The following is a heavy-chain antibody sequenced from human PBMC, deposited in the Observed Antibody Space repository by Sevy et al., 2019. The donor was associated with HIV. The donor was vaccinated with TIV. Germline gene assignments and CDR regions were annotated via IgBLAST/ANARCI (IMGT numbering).Heavy chain of an antibody. J-gene: IGHJ4*02. Sequence: GGSLRLSCAASGFPFTTYAVHWVRQAPGKGLEWLAVISFNGDNKFYADSVRGGFTISRDNSENTKYLQMNSLRVEDTVMYYWARDVSGGERLGQLSAYFDYWGQRTLVTVSS. D-gene: IGHD3-16*02. CDR1: GFPFTTYA. CDR3: ARDVSGGERLGQLSAYFDY. V-gene: IGHV3-30-3*01. CDR2: ISFNGDNK.